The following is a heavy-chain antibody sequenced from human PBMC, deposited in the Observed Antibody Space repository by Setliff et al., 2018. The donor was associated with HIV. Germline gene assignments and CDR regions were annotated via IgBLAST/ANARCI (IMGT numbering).Heavy chain of an antibody. CDR1: GFTFNNYG. CDR3: ARGVAAAGTDY. Sequence: PGGSLRLSCEASGFTFNNYGMHWVRQAPGEGLEWVAVIWYDGTNKYYADSVKGRFTISRDNSKNTLYLEMASLRVEDTAVYYCARGVAAAGTDYWGQGTLVTVSS. D-gene: IGHD6-13*01. J-gene: IGHJ4*02. CDR2: IWYDGTNK. V-gene: IGHV3-33*08.